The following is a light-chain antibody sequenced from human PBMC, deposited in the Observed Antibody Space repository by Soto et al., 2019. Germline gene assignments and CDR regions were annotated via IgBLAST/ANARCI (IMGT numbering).Light chain of an antibody. CDR3: AAWDDSLSGYV. CDR1: GSNIGSYT. CDR2: SND. J-gene: IGLJ1*01. V-gene: IGLV1-44*01. Sequence: QSVLTQPPSASGTPGQRVTISCSGSGSNIGSYTVNWYQQLPATAPKLLIYSNDERPSGVPDRFSGSKSGTSASLAISGLQSEDEADYYCAAWDDSLSGYVFGTGTKVTVL.